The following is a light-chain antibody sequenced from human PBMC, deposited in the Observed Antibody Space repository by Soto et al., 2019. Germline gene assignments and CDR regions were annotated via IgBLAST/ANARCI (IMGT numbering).Light chain of an antibody. CDR1: SSDVGTYNL. CDR2: EVT. V-gene: IGLV2-23*02. Sequence: QSVLTQPASVSGSPGQSITISCTGTSSDVGTYNLVSWYQQYPGKAPKVVISEVTKRPSGVSNRFSGSKSGNMASLTISALQAEDGAEYYCRSYAGTGTWVFGGGTPLNVL. J-gene: IGLJ3*02. CDR3: RSYAGTGTWV.